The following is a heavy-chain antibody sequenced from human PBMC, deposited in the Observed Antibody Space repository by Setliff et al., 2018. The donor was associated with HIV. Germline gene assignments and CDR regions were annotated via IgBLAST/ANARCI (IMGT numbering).Heavy chain of an antibody. CDR3: ARYRYYYDSSGYGRWFDP. Sequence: PSETLSLTCTVSGGSISSSSYYWGRIRQPPGKGLEWIGNIYYSGSTYYNPSLKSRVTISVDTSENQFSLRLNSVTAADTAVYYCARYRYYYDSSGYGRWFDPWGQGTLVTVSS. CDR2: IYYSGST. D-gene: IGHD3-22*01. CDR1: GGSISSSSYY. J-gene: IGHJ5*02. V-gene: IGHV4-39*01.